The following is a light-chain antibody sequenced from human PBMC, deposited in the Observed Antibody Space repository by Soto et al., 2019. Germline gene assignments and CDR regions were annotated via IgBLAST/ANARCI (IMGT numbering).Light chain of an antibody. Sequence: QSALTQPASVSGSPGQSITISCTGTSSDVGGYNFVSWYQQHPGKAPKFIIYDVRNRPSGLSNRFSGSRSGNTASLTISGLQAEDEADYYCSSYTSSSTVIFGGGTKVTVL. J-gene: IGLJ2*01. CDR1: SSDVGGYNF. CDR3: SSYTSSSTVI. CDR2: DVR. V-gene: IGLV2-14*03.